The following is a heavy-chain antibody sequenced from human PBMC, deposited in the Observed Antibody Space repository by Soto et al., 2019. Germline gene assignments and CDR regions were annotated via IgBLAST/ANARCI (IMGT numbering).Heavy chain of an antibody. CDR3: ARSVYYDSSGYYLFDY. CDR2: IIPILGTA. Sequence: QVQLVQSGAEVKKPGASVKVSCKASGYTFTGYYMHWVRQAPGQGLEWMGGIIPILGTANYAQKFQGRVTITADESTSTAYMELSSLRSEDTAVYYCARSVYYDSSGYYLFDYWGQGTLVTVSS. CDR1: GYTFTGYY. D-gene: IGHD3-22*01. V-gene: IGHV1-69*01. J-gene: IGHJ4*02.